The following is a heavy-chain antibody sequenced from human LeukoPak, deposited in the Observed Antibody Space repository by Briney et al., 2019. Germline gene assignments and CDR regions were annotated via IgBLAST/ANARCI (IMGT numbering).Heavy chain of an antibody. Sequence: GGSLRLSCSASGFTFSKYWMHWVRQAPGKGLVWVKHINCDGSDTTYADSVKGRFTISRDNAKNTLYLQMNSLRAEDTAVYYCAREDRFGYNYAYGLDVWGPGTTVTV. CDR2: INCDGSDT. V-gene: IGHV3-74*01. CDR3: AREDRFGYNYAYGLDV. J-gene: IGHJ6*02. CDR1: GFTFSKYW. D-gene: IGHD5-18*01.